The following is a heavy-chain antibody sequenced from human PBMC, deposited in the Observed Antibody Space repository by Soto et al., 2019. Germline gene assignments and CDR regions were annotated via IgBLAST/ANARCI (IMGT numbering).Heavy chain of an antibody. V-gene: IGHV3-30*04. CDR1: GFTFSNHG. J-gene: IGHJ4*02. Sequence: QVQLVESGGGLVQPGRSLRLSCAASGFTFSNHGIHWVRQAPGKGLEWVTFISYDGRKTYYADSGKGRFTIARDNSHTTVYLQMYSLRPEGADVYFCAIDLATGGTYFGLDDWGPGILVTVSS. D-gene: IGHD2-8*02. CDR3: AIDLATGGTYFGLDD. CDR2: ISYDGRKT.